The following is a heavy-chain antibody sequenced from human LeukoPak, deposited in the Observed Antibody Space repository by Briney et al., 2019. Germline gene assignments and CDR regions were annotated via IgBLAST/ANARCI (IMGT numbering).Heavy chain of an antibody. CDR3: ARDRAYSTYYYYYGMGV. V-gene: IGHV1-18*01. J-gene: IGHJ6*02. Sequence: GASVKVSCKASGYTFTSYGISWVRQAPGQGLEWMGWISAYNGNTNYAQKLQGRVTMTTDTSTSTAYMELRSLRSDDTAVYYCARDRAYSTYYYYYGMGVWGQGTTVTVSS. CDR2: ISAYNGNT. CDR1: GYTFTSYG. D-gene: IGHD6-13*01.